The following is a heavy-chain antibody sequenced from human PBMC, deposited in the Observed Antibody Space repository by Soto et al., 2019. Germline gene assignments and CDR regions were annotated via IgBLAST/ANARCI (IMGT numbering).Heavy chain of an antibody. CDR1: RYTFTNFH. V-gene: IGHV1-46*01. Sequence: QVQLVQSGAEVEKPGASVTLSCKASRYTFTNFHMHWVRQAPGQGLERLGVINPSSGAATYQQKFQGRVTMTRDTSTSTVYMVLSDLRSEDTAVYYCARTAGPGLTYFDFWGQGTPVTVSS. D-gene: IGHD6-13*01. CDR3: ARTAGPGLTYFDF. CDR2: INPSSGAA. J-gene: IGHJ4*02.